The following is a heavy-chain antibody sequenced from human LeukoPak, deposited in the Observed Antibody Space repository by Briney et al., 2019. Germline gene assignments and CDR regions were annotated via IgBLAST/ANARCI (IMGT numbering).Heavy chain of an antibody. Sequence: QTGGSLRLSCAASGFTVSSNYMSWVRQAPGKGLEWVSVIYSGGSTYYADSVKGRFTISRDNAKNSLYLQMNSLRAEDTAVYYCAKSGYNRFDYWGQGTLVTVSS. CDR2: IYSGGST. D-gene: IGHD5-24*01. J-gene: IGHJ4*02. CDR3: AKSGYNRFDY. CDR1: GFTVSSNY. V-gene: IGHV3-53*01.